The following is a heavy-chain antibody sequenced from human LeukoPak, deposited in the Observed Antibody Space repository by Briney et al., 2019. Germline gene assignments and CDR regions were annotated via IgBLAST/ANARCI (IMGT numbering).Heavy chain of an antibody. Sequence: GGSLRLSCVASGFTFTSYNMNWVPQAPGKGLEWVSSISSGSMIIHSADSLRGRFIISRDNAKNSLYLQMDSLRTEDTAVYVCARVRPPTSYYSYYMDVWGGGTTVIVSS. CDR2: ISSGSMII. CDR3: ARVRPPTSYYSYYMDV. CDR1: GFTFTSYN. J-gene: IGHJ6*03. V-gene: IGHV3-21*01.